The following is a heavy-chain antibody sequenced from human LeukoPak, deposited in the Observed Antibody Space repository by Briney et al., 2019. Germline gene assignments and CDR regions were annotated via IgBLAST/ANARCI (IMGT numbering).Heavy chain of an antibody. CDR3: AKDRIAAAPYYFDY. CDR2: ISGSGGST. V-gene: IGHV3-23*01. CDR1: GFTFSSYW. D-gene: IGHD6-13*01. J-gene: IGHJ4*02. Sequence: GGSLRLSCAASGFTFSSYWMSWVRQAPGKRLEWVSGISGSGGSTFYADSVKGRFSISRDNSKNTLYLQMNSLRAGDTALYYCAKDRIAAAPYYFDYWGQGTLVTVSS.